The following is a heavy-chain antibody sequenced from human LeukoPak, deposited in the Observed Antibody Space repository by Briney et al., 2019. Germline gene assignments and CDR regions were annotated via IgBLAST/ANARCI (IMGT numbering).Heavy chain of an antibody. CDR2: ISGVGVSP. CDR1: GFTFNNYA. CDR3: ARDPGAFPYFFDS. D-gene: IGHD4/OR15-4a*01. V-gene: IGHV3-23*01. Sequence: GGSLRLSCSASGFTFNNYALTWVRQTPGKGLECVSAISGVGVSPYYADSVRGRFTISRDNSKNTLYLQMNSLRVEDTAVYFCARDPGAFPYFFDSWGQGTLVTVSS. J-gene: IGHJ4*02.